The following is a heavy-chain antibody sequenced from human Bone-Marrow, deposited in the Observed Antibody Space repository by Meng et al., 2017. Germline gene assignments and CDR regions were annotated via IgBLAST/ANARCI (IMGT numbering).Heavy chain of an antibody. D-gene: IGHD1-26*01. Sequence: GGSLRLSCAASGFTFSSYEMNWVRQAPGKGLEWVSYISSSGSTIYYADSVKGRFTISRDNAKNSLYLEMKSLRAEDTAVYYCARVGSGSQKARGAAFDVWGQGTMVTVSS. V-gene: IGHV3-48*03. CDR1: GFTFSSYE. CDR3: ARVGSGSQKARGAAFDV. J-gene: IGHJ3*01. CDR2: ISSSGSTI.